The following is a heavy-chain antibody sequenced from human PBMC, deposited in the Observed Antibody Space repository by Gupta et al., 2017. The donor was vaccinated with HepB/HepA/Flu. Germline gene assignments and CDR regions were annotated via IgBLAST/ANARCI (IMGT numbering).Heavy chain of an antibody. CDR2: VSGGGTTT. D-gene: IGHD2-2*02. CDR3: AKDPADCSRACCYNYFNY. V-gene: IGHV3-23*01. CDR1: GFTFRNYA. Sequence: EMQLLESGGGLVQPGGSLRLSCVASGFTFRNYAMSWVRQAPGKGLEWVSGVSGGGTTTYYVDSVKGRVTISRDNSRNTLYLHMNILRAEDTAVYYCAKDPADCSRACCYNYFNYWGQGTLVTVSS. J-gene: IGHJ4*02.